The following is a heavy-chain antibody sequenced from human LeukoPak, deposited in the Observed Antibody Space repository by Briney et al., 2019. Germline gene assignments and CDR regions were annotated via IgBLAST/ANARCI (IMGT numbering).Heavy chain of an antibody. D-gene: IGHD3-10*01. CDR3: ARVVGYYGSGSFANWFDP. V-gene: IGHV1-18*01. J-gene: IGHJ5*02. CDR2: ISAYNGIT. CDR1: GYTFTTYG. Sequence: ASVKVSCKASGYTFTTYGISWVRQAPGQGLEWMAWISAYNGITNYAQKLQGRVTMTTDTSTSTAYMELRSLRSDDTAVYYCARVVGYYGSGSFANWFDPWGQGTLVTVSS.